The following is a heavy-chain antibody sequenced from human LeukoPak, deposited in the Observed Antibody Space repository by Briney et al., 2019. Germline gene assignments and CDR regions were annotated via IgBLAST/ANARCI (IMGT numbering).Heavy chain of an antibody. CDR3: ARRPQFPYYYGSGRPGAFDI. Sequence: PSETLSLTCAVYGGSFSGYYWSWIRQPPGKGLEWIGEINHSGSTNYTPSLKSRVTISVDTSKNQFSLKLSSVTAADTAVYYCARRPQFPYYYGSGRPGAFDIWGQGTMVTVSS. D-gene: IGHD3-10*01. CDR2: INHSGST. J-gene: IGHJ3*02. CDR1: GGSFSGYY. V-gene: IGHV4-34*01.